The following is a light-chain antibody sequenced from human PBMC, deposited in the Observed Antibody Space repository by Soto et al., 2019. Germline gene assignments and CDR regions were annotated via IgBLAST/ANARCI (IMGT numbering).Light chain of an antibody. J-gene: IGKJ1*01. Sequence: EIVLTQSPGTVSLSPGERATLSCRASQSVSNNYLAWYQQKPGQAPRLLIYGASSRATGIPDRFSGSGSGTDFTLTISRLEPEDFTVYYCQQYNYWPGTFGQGTKVEIK. CDR1: QSVSNNY. CDR3: QQYNYWPGT. V-gene: IGKV3-20*01. CDR2: GAS.